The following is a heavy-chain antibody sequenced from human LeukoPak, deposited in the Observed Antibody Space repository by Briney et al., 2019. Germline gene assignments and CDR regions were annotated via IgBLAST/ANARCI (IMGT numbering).Heavy chain of an antibody. CDR1: GFTFSRYA. D-gene: IGHD2/OR15-2a*01. J-gene: IGHJ4*02. CDR2: ISYDGSNK. V-gene: IGHV3-30*04. Sequence: GGSLRLSCAASGFTFSRYALHWVRQAPGKGLEWVAVISYDGSNKYYADSVKGRFTISRDNSKNTLYLQMNSLRAEDTAVYYCAKADTTEGSYFDYWGQGTLVTVSS. CDR3: AKADTTEGSYFDY.